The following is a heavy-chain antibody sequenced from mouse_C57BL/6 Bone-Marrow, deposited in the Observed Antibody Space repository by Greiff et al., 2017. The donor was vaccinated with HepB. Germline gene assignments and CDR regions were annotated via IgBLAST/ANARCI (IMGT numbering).Heavy chain of an antibody. J-gene: IGHJ2*01. CDR3: ARSRLRRGFDY. D-gene: IGHD2-4*01. Sequence: QVQLQQPGAELVKPGASVKLSCKASGYTFTSYWMHWVKQRPGRGLEWIGRIDPNSGGTKDNEKFKSKATLTVDKPSSPAYMQLSSLTSEDSAVYYCARSRLRRGFDYWGQGTTLTVSS. CDR2: IDPNSGGT. CDR1: GYTFTSYW. V-gene: IGHV1-72*01.